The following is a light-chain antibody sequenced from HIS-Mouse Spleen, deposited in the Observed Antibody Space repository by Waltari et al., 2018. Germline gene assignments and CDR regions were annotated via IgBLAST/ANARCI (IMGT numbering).Light chain of an antibody. CDR3: YSTDSSGNHRV. Sequence: QSVLTQPPSASGTPGQRVTISCSGSSSNIGSNTVNWYQQLPGTAPKLLIYSNNQRPSGVPDRFSRASSGTMATLTISGAQVEDEADYYCYSTDSSGNHRVFGGGTKLTVL. CDR2: SNN. CDR1: SSNIGSNT. J-gene: IGLJ2*01. V-gene: IGLV1-44*01.